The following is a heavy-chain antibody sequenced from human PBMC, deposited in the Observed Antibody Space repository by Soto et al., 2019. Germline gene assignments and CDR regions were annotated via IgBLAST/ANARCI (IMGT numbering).Heavy chain of an antibody. V-gene: IGHV3-23*01. D-gene: IGHD3-10*01. J-gene: IGHJ5*02. Sequence: GGSLRLSCAASGFTFSSCAMSWVRRAPGKGLEWVSGIGGSGDDTEYTDSVKGRFTISRDNAKNSLYLQMNSLRAEDTAVYYCAGVRFYASGSSINWFDPWGQGTLVTVSS. CDR2: IGGSGDDT. CDR1: GFTFSSCA. CDR3: AGVRFYASGSSINWFDP.